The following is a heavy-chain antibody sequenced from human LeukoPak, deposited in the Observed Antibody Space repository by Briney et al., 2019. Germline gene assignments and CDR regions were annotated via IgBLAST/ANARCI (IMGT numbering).Heavy chain of an antibody. CDR3: ARDPPVVPAAIGY. CDR1: GGSISTSGYY. V-gene: IGHV4-61*02. Sequence: KSSETLSLTCSVSGGSISTSGYYWSWIRQPAGKGLEWIGRIYTSGSTNYNPSLKSRVTISVDTSKNQFSLKLSSVTAADTAVYYCARDPPVVPAAIGYWGQGTLVTVSS. J-gene: IGHJ4*02. D-gene: IGHD2-2*01. CDR2: IYTSGST.